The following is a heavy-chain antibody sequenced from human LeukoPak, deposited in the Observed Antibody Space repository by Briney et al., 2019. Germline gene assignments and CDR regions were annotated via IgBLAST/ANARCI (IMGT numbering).Heavy chain of an antibody. J-gene: IGHJ6*02. CDR2: TAGADDVI. D-gene: IGHD2-15*01. Sequence: GGSLRLSCAVSGLTFSDYRMIWVRQAPEKRLEWVAVTAGADDVIQYADSVKGRFTISTDNSKNTVYLQMNSLRAEDTALYFCALYIQRPPGMDVWGQGTMVTVSS. V-gene: IGHV3-23*01. CDR3: ALYIQRPPGMDV. CDR1: GLTFSDYR.